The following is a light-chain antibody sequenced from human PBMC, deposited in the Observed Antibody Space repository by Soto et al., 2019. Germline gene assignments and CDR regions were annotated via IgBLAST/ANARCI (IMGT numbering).Light chain of an antibody. CDR1: SSDIGYYNL. V-gene: IGLV2-23*01. CDR2: ESN. J-gene: IGLJ1*01. CDR3: CSYAVKNFPFYV. Sequence: QSVLTQPASVSGSPGQSITISCSGSSSDIGYYNLVSWYQRRPGAAPKLIIYESNKRPSRGSTRFSASKSGNTASLTISGLQAEDEADYFCCSYAVKNFPFYVCGTGTKVTVL.